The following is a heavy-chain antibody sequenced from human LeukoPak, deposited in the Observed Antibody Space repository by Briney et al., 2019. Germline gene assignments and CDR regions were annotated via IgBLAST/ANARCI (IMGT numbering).Heavy chain of an antibody. CDR3: ARDEGAKIAFAI. CDR1: EYTFTDYF. CDR2: IIPTFGTA. Sequence: ASLKLSCKASEYTFTDYFVHWVRQAPGQGLEWMGGIIPTFGTANYAQKFQGRVTINADKSTSTAYMELSSLRSEDTAVYYCARDEGAKIAFAIWGQGTMVTVSS. D-gene: IGHD1-26*01. V-gene: IGHV1-69*06. J-gene: IGHJ3*02.